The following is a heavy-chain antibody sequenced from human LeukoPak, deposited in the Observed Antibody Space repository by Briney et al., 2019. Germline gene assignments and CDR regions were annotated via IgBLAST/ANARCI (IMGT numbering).Heavy chain of an antibody. D-gene: IGHD3/OR15-3a*01. Sequence: PGGSLRLSCAASGFTFSSYAMHWVRQAPGKGLEWVAYISYDGSNKYYADSVKGRFTISRDNSKNKLYLKMNSLRDEDTAVYYCARRLWTGSKLYYYGMDVWGQGTTVTVSS. CDR3: ARRLWTGSKLYYYGMDV. CDR1: GFTFSSYA. V-gene: IGHV3-30-3*01. J-gene: IGHJ6*02. CDR2: ISYDGSNK.